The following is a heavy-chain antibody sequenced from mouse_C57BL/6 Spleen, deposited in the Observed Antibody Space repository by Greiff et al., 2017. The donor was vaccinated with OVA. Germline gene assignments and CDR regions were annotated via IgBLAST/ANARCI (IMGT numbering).Heavy chain of an antibody. V-gene: IGHV5-4*01. CDR2: ISDGGSYT. J-gene: IGHJ2*01. CDR1: GFTFSSYA. CDR3: ARDYDY. Sequence: EVKLVESGGGLVKPGGSLKLSCAASGFTFSSYAMTWVRQTPEKRLEWVATISDGGSYTYYPDNVKGRFTISRDNAKNNLYLQMSHLKSEDTAMYYCARDYDYWGKGTTLTVSS.